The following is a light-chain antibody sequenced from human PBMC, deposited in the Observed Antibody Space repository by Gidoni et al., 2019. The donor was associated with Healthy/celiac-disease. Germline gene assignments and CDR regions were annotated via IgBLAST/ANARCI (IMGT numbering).Light chain of an antibody. V-gene: IGLV7-46*01. CDR2: ETS. Sequence: QAVVTQEHSLTVSPGGTVTLTCGSSTGAVTSGHYPYWFQQKPGQAPRTLIYETSNKHSWTPARFSGSLLGGKAALTLSGAQPEDEAEYYCLLSYSGDVVFGGGTKLTVL. CDR1: TGAVTSGHY. J-gene: IGLJ2*01. CDR3: LLSYSGDVV.